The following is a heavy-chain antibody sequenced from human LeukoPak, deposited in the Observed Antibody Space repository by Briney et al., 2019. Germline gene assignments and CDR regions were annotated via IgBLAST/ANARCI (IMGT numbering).Heavy chain of an antibody. CDR3: ARDGPSDIGDSVDV. CDR1: GFTFSSAS. Sequence: GGSLRLSCAASGFTFSSASMNWVRQAPGKGPEWVSYISSIGSIIYDSDPVKGRFTISRDNAKNSLYLQMTSLRDEDTAVYYCARDGPSDIGDSVDVWGKGTTVSICS. J-gene: IGHJ6*04. D-gene: IGHD2-15*01. CDR2: ISSIGSII. V-gene: IGHV3-48*02.